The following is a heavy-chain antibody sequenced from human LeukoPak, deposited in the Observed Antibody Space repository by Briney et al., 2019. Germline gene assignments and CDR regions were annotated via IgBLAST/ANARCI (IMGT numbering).Heavy chain of an antibody. CDR1: GYSFTTYW. D-gene: IGHD3-22*01. V-gene: IGHV5-51*01. Sequence: GESLKISCKASGYSFTTYWIGWVRQMPGKGLEWMGIIYPADSTAHYSPSFQGQVTISADKSISTAYLQWSSLKASDTAMYYCARLGYYDSSGYGGYFDLWGRGTLVTVSS. CDR3: ARLGYYDSSGYGGYFDL. J-gene: IGHJ2*01. CDR2: IYPADSTA.